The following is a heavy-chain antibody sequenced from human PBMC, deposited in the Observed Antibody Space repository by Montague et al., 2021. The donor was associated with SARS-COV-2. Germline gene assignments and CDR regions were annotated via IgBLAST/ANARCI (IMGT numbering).Heavy chain of an antibody. CDR1: GFTFSDFY. CDR2: ISSTTIYT. J-gene: IGHJ4*02. CDR3: ARGIPPVY. V-gene: IGHV3-11*05. D-gene: IGHD1-14*01. Sequence: SLKLSCAASGFTFSDFYMSWIRQAPGKGLECVSYISSTTIYTNYADSVKGRFTISRDNAKNPLYLQMNSLRAEDTAVYYCARGIPPVYWGQGTLVTVSS.